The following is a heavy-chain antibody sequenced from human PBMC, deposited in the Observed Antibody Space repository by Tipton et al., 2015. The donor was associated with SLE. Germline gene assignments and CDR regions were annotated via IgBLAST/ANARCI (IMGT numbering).Heavy chain of an antibody. J-gene: IGHJ3*02. D-gene: IGHD6-19*01. V-gene: IGHV4-39*01. Sequence: TLSLTCTVSGDSVTRTSNYWGWIRQPPGKGLEWIGTIYYSGTTSYNPSLRSRVTISLDTSKNQFSLKLSSVTAADTAVYYCARHDGQWDAFDIWGQGTLVTVFS. CDR2: IYYSGTT. CDR3: ARHDGQWDAFDI. CDR1: GDSVTRTSNY.